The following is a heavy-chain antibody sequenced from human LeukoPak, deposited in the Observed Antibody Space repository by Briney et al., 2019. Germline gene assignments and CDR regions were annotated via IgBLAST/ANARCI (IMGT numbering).Heavy chain of an antibody. D-gene: IGHD6-19*01. Sequence: GASVKVSCKASGGTFSSYAISWVRQAPGPGLEWMGRIIPILGIANYAQKFQGRVTITADKSTSTAYMELSSLRSEDTAVYYCAARSAVAGGISAFDIWGQGTMVTVSS. CDR2: IIPILGIA. CDR1: GGTFSSYA. CDR3: AARSAVAGGISAFDI. J-gene: IGHJ3*02. V-gene: IGHV1-69*04.